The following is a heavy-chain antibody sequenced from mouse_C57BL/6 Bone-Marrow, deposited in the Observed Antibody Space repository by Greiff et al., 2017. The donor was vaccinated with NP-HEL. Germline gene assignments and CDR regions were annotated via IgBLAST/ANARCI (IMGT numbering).Heavy chain of an antibody. J-gene: IGHJ3*01. V-gene: IGHV3-6*01. CDR2: ISYDGSN. CDR3: AREIYDYGFRFAD. Sequence: EVKLQESGPGLVKPSQSLSLTCSVTGYSITSGYYWNWIRQFPGNKLEWMGYISYDGSNNYNPSLKNRISITRDTSKNQFFLKLNSVTTEDTATYYCAREIYDYGFRFADWGQGTLVTVSA. D-gene: IGHD2-4*01. CDR1: GYSITSGYY.